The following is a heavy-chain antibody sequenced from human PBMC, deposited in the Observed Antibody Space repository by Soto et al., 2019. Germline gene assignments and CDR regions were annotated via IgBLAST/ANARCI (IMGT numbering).Heavy chain of an antibody. D-gene: IGHD2-15*01. CDR3: VKQAHGLDGVAFDY. J-gene: IGHJ4*02. Sequence: GGSLRLSCSASGFIFSESTIYWVRQVPGEGLEAISAVSTSGRSTYYADSVKDRFTISRDNSKNTLFLQMGSLRPEDTAIYYCVKQAHGLDGVAFDYWGQGTQVTVSS. V-gene: IGHV3-64D*06. CDR1: GFIFSEST. CDR2: VSTSGRST.